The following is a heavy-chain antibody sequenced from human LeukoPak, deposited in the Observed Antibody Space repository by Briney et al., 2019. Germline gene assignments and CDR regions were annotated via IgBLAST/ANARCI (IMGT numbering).Heavy chain of an antibody. CDR1: GGSISSGSYY. J-gene: IGHJ6*03. D-gene: IGHD2-2*02. CDR2: IYTSGST. V-gene: IGHV4-61*02. CDR3: AREGGGGYCSSTSCYIVSYYYYYMDV. Sequence: PSQTLSLTCTVSGGSISSGSYYWSWIRQPAGKGLEWIGRIYTSGSTNYNPSLKSRVTISVDTSKNQFSLKLSSATAADTAVHYCAREGGGGYCSSTSCYIVSYYYYYMDVWGKGTTVTVSS.